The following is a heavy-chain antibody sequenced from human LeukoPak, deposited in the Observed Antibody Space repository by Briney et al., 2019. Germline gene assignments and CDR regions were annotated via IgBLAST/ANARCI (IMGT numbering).Heavy chain of an antibody. CDR3: AREPLRIVVVPAAEGDAFDI. CDR2: INPSGGST. J-gene: IGHJ3*02. Sequence: GASVKVSCKASGYTFTSYYMHWVRQAPGQGLEWMGIINPSGGSTSYAQKFQGRVTMTRDTSTSTVYMELSSLRSEDTAVYYCAREPLRIVVVPAAEGDAFDIWGQGTMVTVPS. D-gene: IGHD2-2*01. CDR1: GYTFTSYY. V-gene: IGHV1-46*01.